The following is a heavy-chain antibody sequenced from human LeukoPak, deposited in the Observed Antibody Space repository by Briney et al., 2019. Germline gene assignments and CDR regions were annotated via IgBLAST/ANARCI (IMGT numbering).Heavy chain of an antibody. CDR3: AKPSTIYTSTWYGDY. D-gene: IGHD6-13*01. CDR1: GFTFSSYG. V-gene: IGHV3-30*18. J-gene: IGHJ4*02. CDR2: ISYDGSNK. Sequence: GGSLRLSCAASGFTFSSYGMHWVRQAPGKGLEWVALISYDGSNKYYADSVKGRFTISRDNSKNTLYLQMNSLRAEDTAVYYCAKPSTIYTSTWYGDYWGQGTLVTVSS.